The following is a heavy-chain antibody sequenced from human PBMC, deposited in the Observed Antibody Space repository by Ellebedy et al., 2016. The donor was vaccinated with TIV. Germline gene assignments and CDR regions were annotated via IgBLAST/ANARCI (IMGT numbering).Heavy chain of an antibody. CDR2: IYYTGST. CDR1: GGSISSSY. D-gene: IGHD3-10*01. V-gene: IGHV4-59*13. Sequence: SETLSLXXTVSGGSISSSYWSWIRQPPGKGLEWIGSIYYTGSTSYKPSLKSRVTISVDTSKNQFSLKLNSVTTADTAVYYCARDPSSYYGSGTSAFDIWGQGTMVTVSS. J-gene: IGHJ3*02. CDR3: ARDPSSYYGSGTSAFDI.